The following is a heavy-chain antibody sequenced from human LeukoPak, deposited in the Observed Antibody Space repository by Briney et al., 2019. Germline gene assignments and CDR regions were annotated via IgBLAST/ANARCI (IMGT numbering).Heavy chain of an antibody. V-gene: IGHV7-4-1*02. CDR1: GYTFTSYA. CDR2: INTNTGNP. CDR3: ARELLITRTWFDP. J-gene: IGHJ5*02. Sequence: GASVKVSCKASGYTFTSYAMNWVRQAPGQGLEWMGWINTNTGNPTYVPGFTGRFVFSLDTSVSTAYLQISSLKAEDTAVYYCARELLITRTWFDPWGQGTLVTVSS. D-gene: IGHD3-22*01.